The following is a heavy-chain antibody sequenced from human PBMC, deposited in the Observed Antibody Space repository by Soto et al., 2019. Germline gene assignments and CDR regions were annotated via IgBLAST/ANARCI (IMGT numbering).Heavy chain of an antibody. V-gene: IGHV1-8*01. Sequence: SVKVSCKASGYTFNSYDINWVRQATGQGLEWMGWMNPNSGNTGYAQKFQGRVTMTRNTSISTAYMELSSLRSEDTAVYYCARGPSELGYCSSTSCYPYYYYYMDVWGKGTTVTVSS. J-gene: IGHJ6*03. CDR1: GYTFNSYD. D-gene: IGHD2-2*01. CDR2: MNPNSGNT. CDR3: ARGPSELGYCSSTSCYPYYYYYMDV.